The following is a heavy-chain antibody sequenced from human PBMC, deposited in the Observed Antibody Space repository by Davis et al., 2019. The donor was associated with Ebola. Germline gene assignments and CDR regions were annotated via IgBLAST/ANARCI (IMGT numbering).Heavy chain of an antibody. CDR2: IYDSGFT. V-gene: IGHV4-59*08. CDR3: ARSLYPGYDGGLWWFAP. D-gene: IGHD3-16*01. Sequence: MPSETLSLTCSVSGGSIRGYHWSWIRQSPGKGLEWIGYIYDSGFTNYNPSLKNRVTLSLDTSKNQFSLELSSVTAADTAVYYCARSLYPGYDGGLWWFAPWGQGTLVTVSS. J-gene: IGHJ5*02. CDR1: GGSIRGYH.